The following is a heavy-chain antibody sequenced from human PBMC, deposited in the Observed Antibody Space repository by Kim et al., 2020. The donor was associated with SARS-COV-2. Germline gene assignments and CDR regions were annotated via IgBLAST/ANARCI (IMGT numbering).Heavy chain of an antibody. V-gene: IGHV3-48*03. J-gene: IGHJ5*02. D-gene: IGHD4-4*01. CDR2: ISSSGYTI. Sequence: GGSLRLSCAASGFTFSNYEMNWVRQAPGKGLEWVSYISSSGYTIYYADSVKGRFTISRDNAKNSLYLQMNSLRAEDTAVYYCARAPAAFWLTTSNWFDPWGQGTLVTVSS. CDR1: GFTFSNYE. CDR3: ARAPAAFWLTTSNWFDP.